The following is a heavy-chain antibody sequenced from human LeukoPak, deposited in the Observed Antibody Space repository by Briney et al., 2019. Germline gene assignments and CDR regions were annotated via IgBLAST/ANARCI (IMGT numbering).Heavy chain of an antibody. J-gene: IGHJ6*03. Sequence: GASVKVSCKASGYTFTSYAMNWVRQAPGQGHEWVGWINTNTGNTTYAQGFPGRCVFTLDTSVSTAYLHISSLKAEDTAVYYCARKSVAATPRDIVYQYYSMDVWGKGTTVTVSS. V-gene: IGHV7-4-1*02. CDR1: GYTFTSYA. D-gene: IGHD2-15*01. CDR3: ARKSVAATPRDIVYQYYSMDV. CDR2: INTNTGNT.